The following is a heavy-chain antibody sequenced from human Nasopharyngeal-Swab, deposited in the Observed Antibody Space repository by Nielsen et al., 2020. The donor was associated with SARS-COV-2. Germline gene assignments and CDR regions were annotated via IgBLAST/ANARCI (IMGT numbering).Heavy chain of an antibody. CDR2: ISYDGSNK. J-gene: IGHJ6*04. CDR1: GFTFSSYA. D-gene: IGHD6-19*01. Sequence: GESLKISCAASGFTFSSYAMHWVRQAPGKGLEWVAVISYDGSNKYYADSVKGRFTISRDNSKNTLYLQMNSLRAEDTAVYYCARASVAGTYYYYYGMDVWGKGTTVTVSS. CDR3: ARASVAGTYYYYYGMDV. V-gene: IGHV3-30-3*01.